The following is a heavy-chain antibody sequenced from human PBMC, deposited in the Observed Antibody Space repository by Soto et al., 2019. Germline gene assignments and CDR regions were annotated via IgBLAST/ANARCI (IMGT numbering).Heavy chain of an antibody. CDR1: GYTFTSYG. Sequence: GASVQVSCKASGYTFTSYGISWVRQAPGRGLEWMGWISAYNGNTNYAQKLQGRVTMTTDTSTSKAYMELRNLRSDNTAVYYWARLYCRRTNTYFYEGRRGGMDCWGQGTTVTVSS. CDR2: ISAYNGNT. J-gene: IGHJ6*02. V-gene: IGHV1-18*04. CDR3: ARLYCRRTNTYFYEGRRGGMDC. D-gene: IGHD3-22*01.